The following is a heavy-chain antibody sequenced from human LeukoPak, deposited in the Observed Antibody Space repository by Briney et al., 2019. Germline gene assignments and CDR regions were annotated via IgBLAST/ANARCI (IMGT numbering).Heavy chain of an antibody. J-gene: IGHJ4*02. CDR1: GGSISSNC. CDR2: IYASGTT. Sequence: SETLSLTCTVSGGSISSNCWSWIRQPPGKGLEWIGCIYASGTTNYNPSPKGRLTISVDTSNSQFSLTVRSVTAADTAVYYCGGRGFWGQGTLVTVSS. V-gene: IGHV4-4*09. CDR3: GGRGF. D-gene: IGHD3-10*01.